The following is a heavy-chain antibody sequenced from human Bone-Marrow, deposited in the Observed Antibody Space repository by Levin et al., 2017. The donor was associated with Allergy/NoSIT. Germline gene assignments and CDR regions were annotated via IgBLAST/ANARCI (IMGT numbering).Heavy chain of an antibody. CDR2: IIPILGTA. V-gene: IGHV1-69*13. J-gene: IGHJ4*02. CDR1: GGTFSHYG. D-gene: IGHD3-10*01. CDR3: ASGKYYGSGRKNYFDY. Sequence: SVKVSCKASGGTFSHYGISWVRQAPGQGLEWMGGIIPILGTANYAQKFQGRVTITADESTSTAHMEVSSLRSEDTAVYYCASGKYYGSGRKNYFDYWGQGTLVTVSS.